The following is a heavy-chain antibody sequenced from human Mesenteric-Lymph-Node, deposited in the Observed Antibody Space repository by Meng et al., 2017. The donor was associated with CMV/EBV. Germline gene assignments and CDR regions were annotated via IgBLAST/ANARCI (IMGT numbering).Heavy chain of an antibody. V-gene: IGHV4-39*01. D-gene: IGHD1-26*01. Sequence: SGDSIRSRSDCWGWIRQPPGKGLEWIGSVYYSANTYYNPSLKSRVTISADTSKNQLSLQLTSVTAADTAVYFCARHKWDYQWFFDLWGRGTLVTVSS. CDR2: VYYSANT. CDR1: GDSIRSRSDC. J-gene: IGHJ2*01. CDR3: ARHKWDYQWFFDL.